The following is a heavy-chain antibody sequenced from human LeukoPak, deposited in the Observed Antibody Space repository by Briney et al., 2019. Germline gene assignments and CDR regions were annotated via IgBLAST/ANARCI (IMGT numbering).Heavy chain of an antibody. J-gene: IGHJ4*02. CDR1: GFTFSRYG. CDR3: ATPPTVTRNY. Sequence: GGSLRLSCAASGFTFSRYGMHWVRQAPGKGLEWVAVISYDGSNKYYADSVRGRFTISRDNSKNTLYLQMDSLRAEDTAVYYCATPPTVTRNYWGQGTLVTVSS. V-gene: IGHV3-30*03. D-gene: IGHD4-17*01. CDR2: ISYDGSNK.